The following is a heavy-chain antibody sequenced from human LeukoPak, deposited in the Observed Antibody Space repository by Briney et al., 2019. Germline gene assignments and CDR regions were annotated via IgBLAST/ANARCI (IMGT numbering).Heavy chain of an antibody. CDR2: ISSSSSYI. D-gene: IGHD3-22*01. CDR3: ARDTTYYYDSSGYYYFDY. J-gene: IGHJ4*02. Sequence: PGGSLRLSCAASGFTFSSYSMNWVRQAPGKGLEWVSSISSSSSYIYYADPVKGRFTLSRDNATNSLYLQMNSLRAEDTAVYYCARDTTYYYDSSGYYYFDYWGQGTLVTVSS. V-gene: IGHV3-21*01. CDR1: GFTFSSYS.